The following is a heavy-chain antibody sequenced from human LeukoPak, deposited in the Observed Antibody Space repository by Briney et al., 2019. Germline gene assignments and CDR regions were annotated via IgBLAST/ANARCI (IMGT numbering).Heavy chain of an antibody. CDR2: IVVGSGNT. Sequence: SVKVSCKASGYTFTSYGISWVRQAPGQGLEWIGWIVVGSGNTNYAQKFQERVTITRDMSTSTAYMELSSLRSEDTAVYYCAADFTHSGYDRWFDPWGQGTLVTVSS. CDR3: AADFTHSGYDRWFDP. CDR1: GYTFTSYG. D-gene: IGHD5-12*01. J-gene: IGHJ5*02. V-gene: IGHV1-58*02.